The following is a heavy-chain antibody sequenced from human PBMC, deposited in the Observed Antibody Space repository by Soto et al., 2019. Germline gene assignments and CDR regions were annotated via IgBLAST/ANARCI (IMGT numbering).Heavy chain of an antibody. Sequence: GASVQVSCKASGYTFTNYAIHWVRQAPGQRFEWMGWINAGNGNARYSQKFQGRVTVTSDTSASTAYMELSSLRYEDTAVYYCAAGEPYRHFACWGQGTLVTVSS. V-gene: IGHV1-3*01. CDR2: INAGNGNA. J-gene: IGHJ4*02. CDR3: AAGEPYRHFAC. CDR1: GYTFTNYA. D-gene: IGHD3-16*01.